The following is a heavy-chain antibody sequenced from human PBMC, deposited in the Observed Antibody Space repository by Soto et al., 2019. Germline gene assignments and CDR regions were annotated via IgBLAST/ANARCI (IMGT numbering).Heavy chain of an antibody. CDR1: VFIFDDYG. Sequence: EVRLVESGGGLVQPGRSLRLSCAASVFIFDDYGMYWVRQAPGKGLEWVSGISWSSVNVAYADSVKGRFTISRDNAKDSLYLEMNSLSTEDTALYYCAKDGGDYNYYSPNWGQGTLVTVSS. CDR2: ISWSSVNV. V-gene: IGHV3-9*01. CDR3: AKDGGDYNYYSPN. J-gene: IGHJ4*02. D-gene: IGHD1-1*01.